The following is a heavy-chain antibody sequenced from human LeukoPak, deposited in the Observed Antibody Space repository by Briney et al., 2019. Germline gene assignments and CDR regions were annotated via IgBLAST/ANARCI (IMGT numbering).Heavy chain of an antibody. CDR1: GYTFTSYG. V-gene: IGHV1-18*01. CDR3: ARVVTRYYDILTGYHWFDP. J-gene: IGHJ5*02. Sequence: ASVKVSCNASGYTFTSYGISWVRQAPGQGLEWMGWISAYNGNTNYAQKLQGRVTMTTDTSTSTAYMELRSLRSDDTAVYYCARVVTRYYDILTGYHWFDPWGQGTLVTVSS. CDR2: ISAYNGNT. D-gene: IGHD3-9*01.